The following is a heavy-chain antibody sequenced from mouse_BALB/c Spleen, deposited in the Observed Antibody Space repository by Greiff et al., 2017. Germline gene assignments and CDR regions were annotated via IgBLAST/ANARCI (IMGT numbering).Heavy chain of an antibody. V-gene: IGHV2-9*02. D-gene: IGHD2-3*01. J-gene: IGHJ3*01. CDR3: AREMDDGYYGFAD. Sequence: VKLVESGPGLVAPSQSLSITCTVSGFSLTSYGVHWVRQPPGKGLEWLGVIWAGGSTNYNSALMSRLSISKYNSKSQVFLKMNSLQTDDTAMYYCAREMDDGYYGFADWGQGTLVTVSA. CDR1: GFSLTSYG. CDR2: IWAGGST.